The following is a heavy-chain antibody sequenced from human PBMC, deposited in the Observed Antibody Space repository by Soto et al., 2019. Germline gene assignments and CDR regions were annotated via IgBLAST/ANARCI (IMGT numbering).Heavy chain of an antibody. CDR2: IYYSGST. D-gene: IGHD6-19*01. V-gene: IGHV4-59*01. J-gene: IGHJ4*02. Sequence: SETLSLTCTVSGGSISSYYWSWIRQPPGKELEWIGYIYYSGSTNYNPSLKSRVTISVDTSKNQFSLKLSSVTAADTAVYYCARGGIPYSSGWYGNFDYWGQGTLLTVSS. CDR3: ARGGIPYSSGWYGNFDY. CDR1: GGSISSYY.